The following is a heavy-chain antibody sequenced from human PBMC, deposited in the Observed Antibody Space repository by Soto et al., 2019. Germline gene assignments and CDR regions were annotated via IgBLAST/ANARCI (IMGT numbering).Heavy chain of an antibody. V-gene: IGHV4-34*01. CDR3: ARGDFWSGYSS. Sequence: SETLSLTCAVYGGSFSGYYWSWIRQPPGKGLEWIGEINHSGSTNYNPSLKSRVTISVDTSKNQFSLKLSSVTAADTAVYYCARGDFWSGYSSWGQGTLVTVSS. D-gene: IGHD3-3*01. CDR2: INHSGST. J-gene: IGHJ5*02. CDR1: GGSFSGYY.